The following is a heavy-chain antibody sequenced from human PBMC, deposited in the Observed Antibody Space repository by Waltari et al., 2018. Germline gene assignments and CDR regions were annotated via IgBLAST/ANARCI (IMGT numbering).Heavy chain of an antibody. V-gene: IGHV3-30*02. Sequence: QVNLVESGGGVVQPGGSLRLSCATSGFTFSNFGMHWVRQAPGKGLGWVALIGFDGSDKFYADSVRGRCTSSRDNSARTLYLDMDSLRLDDTAMYYCAKDAFGNTYLDFWGQGTLVTVSS. J-gene: IGHJ4*02. CDR2: IGFDGSDK. CDR1: GFTFSNFG. CDR3: AKDAFGNTYLDF. D-gene: IGHD2-2*02.